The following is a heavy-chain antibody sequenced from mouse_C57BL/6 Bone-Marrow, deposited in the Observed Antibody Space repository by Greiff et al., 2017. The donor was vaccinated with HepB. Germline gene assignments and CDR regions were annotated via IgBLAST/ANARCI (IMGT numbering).Heavy chain of an antibody. Sequence: EVKVVESGGGLVKPGGSLKLSCAASGFTFSSYAMSWVRQTPEKRLEWVATISDGGSYTYYPDNVKGRFTISRDNAKNNLYLQMSHLKSEDTAMYYCARRTSFAYWGQGTLVTVSA. J-gene: IGHJ3*01. CDR2: ISDGGSYT. V-gene: IGHV5-4*03. CDR1: GFTFSSYA. CDR3: ARRTSFAY.